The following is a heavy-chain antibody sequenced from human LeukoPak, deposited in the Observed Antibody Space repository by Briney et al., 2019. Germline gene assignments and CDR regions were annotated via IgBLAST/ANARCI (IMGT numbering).Heavy chain of an antibody. V-gene: IGHV3-48*04. CDR2: ISSTSSTI. Sequence: TGGSPRLSCAASGFTFSSYWMSWVRQAPGKGLEWVSYISSTSSTIYYADSVKGRFTISRDNAKNSLYLQMNSLRAEDTAVYYCARGGVYSSGWYVDYWGQGTLVTVSS. CDR3: ARGGVYSSGWYVDY. J-gene: IGHJ4*02. D-gene: IGHD6-19*01. CDR1: GFTFSSYW.